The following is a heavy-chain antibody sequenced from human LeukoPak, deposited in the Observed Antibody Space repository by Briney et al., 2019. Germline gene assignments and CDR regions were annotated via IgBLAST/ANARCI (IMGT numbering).Heavy chain of an antibody. Sequence: SVKVSCKTSGFTFTSSAMQWVRQARGQRLEWIGWIVVGSGNTKYAQKFQERVAITRDTSTSTAYMELSSLRSEDTAVYYCAADLEIQLWFGVGYGMDVWGQGTTVTVSS. CDR2: IVVGSGNT. CDR1: GFTFTSSA. CDR3: AADLEIQLWFGVGYGMDV. D-gene: IGHD5-18*01. V-gene: IGHV1-58*02. J-gene: IGHJ6*02.